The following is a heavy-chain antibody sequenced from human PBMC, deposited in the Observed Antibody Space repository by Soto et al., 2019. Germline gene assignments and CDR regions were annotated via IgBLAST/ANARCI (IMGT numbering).Heavy chain of an antibody. CDR1: GGSFSGYY. D-gene: IGHD1-7*01. CDR3: ARGGPLLLTGTTLFAFDI. V-gene: IGHV4-34*01. CDR2: INHSGST. J-gene: IGHJ3*02. Sequence: SETLSLTCAVYGGSFSGYYWSWIRQPPGKGLEWIGEINHSGSTNYNPSLKSRVTISVDTSKNQFSLKLSSVTAADTAVYYCARGGPLLLTGTTLFAFDIWGQGTMVTVSS.